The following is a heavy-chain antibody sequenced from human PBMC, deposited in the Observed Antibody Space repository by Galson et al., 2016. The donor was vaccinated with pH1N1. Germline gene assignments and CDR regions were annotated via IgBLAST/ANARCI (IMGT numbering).Heavy chain of an antibody. CDR3: GRHADLWTPDY. CDR1: GYTFTNYW. Sequence: QSGAEVKKPGESLKISCKASGYTFTNYWISWVRQMPGKGLEWMGRIDPRDSHASYSPAFRGLVSISSDKSTDTASLQWSSLKASDTAMYSGGRHADLWTPDYWGQGTLVTVSS. CDR2: IDPRDSHA. D-gene: IGHD2-21*01. V-gene: IGHV5-10-1*01. J-gene: IGHJ4*02.